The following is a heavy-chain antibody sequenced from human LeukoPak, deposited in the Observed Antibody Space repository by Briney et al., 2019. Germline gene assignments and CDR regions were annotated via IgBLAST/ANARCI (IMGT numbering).Heavy chain of an antibody. Sequence: GGSLRLSCAASGFTFSSYAMTWVRQAPGKGLEWVSTIRANGGGTHYAESLRGRFTISRDNSKSTVYLQMSSLRAEDTAVYYCARVPSSGSFYNYWGQGTLVTVSS. CDR1: GFTFSSYA. D-gene: IGHD1-26*01. CDR3: ARVPSSGSFYNY. CDR2: IRANGGGT. V-gene: IGHV3-23*01. J-gene: IGHJ4*02.